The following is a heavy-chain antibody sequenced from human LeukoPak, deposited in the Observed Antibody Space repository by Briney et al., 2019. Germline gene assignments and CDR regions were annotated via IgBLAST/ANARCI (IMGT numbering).Heavy chain of an antibody. CDR3: ASGFAIFGAPLDY. CDR2: ISGGGGST. CDR1: IFTFSSYA. Sequence: PGGSLRLSCAASIFTFSSYAMSWVRQVSGKGLEWVSVISGGGGSTYYTHSVKGRFTISRDNSKNTLYLQMNSLRAEDTALYYCASGFAIFGAPLDYWGQGTLVTVSS. V-gene: IGHV3-23*01. D-gene: IGHD3-3*01. J-gene: IGHJ4*02.